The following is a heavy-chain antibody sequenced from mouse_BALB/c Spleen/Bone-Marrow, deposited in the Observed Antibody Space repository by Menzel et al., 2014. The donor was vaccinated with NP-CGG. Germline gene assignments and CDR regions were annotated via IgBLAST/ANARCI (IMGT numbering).Heavy chain of an antibody. CDR3: TRYYGSSHWYFDV. CDR2: IYPSDSYT. V-gene: IGHV1-69*02. Sequence: VQLQQSGAELVRPGASVKLSCKASGYTFTSYWINWVKQRPGQGLEWIGNIYPSDSYTNYNQKFKDKATLTVDKSSSTAYIQLSSPTSEDSAVYCCTRYYGSSHWYFDVWGAGTTVTVSS. CDR1: GYTFTSYW. J-gene: IGHJ1*01. D-gene: IGHD1-1*01.